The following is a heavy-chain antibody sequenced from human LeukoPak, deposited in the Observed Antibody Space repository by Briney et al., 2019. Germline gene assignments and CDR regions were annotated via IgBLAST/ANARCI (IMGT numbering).Heavy chain of an antibody. J-gene: IGHJ4*02. D-gene: IGHD3-22*01. CDR1: GFTFSDYT. Sequence: GGSLRLSCAASGFTFSDYTMNWVRQAPGKWLEWVSSISGSSRYIYYADSVKGRFTISRDNAKNSLYLQMNSLRAEDTAVYYCAREGDYDSSGYPDYWGQGTLVTVSS. CDR2: ISGSSRYI. V-gene: IGHV3-21*01. CDR3: AREGDYDSSGYPDY.